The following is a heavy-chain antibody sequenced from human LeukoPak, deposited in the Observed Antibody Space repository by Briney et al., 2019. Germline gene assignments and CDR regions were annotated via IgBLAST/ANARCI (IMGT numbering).Heavy chain of an antibody. J-gene: IGHJ6*03. CDR2: IYTSGST. CDR1: GGSISSYY. CDR3: ARGSSSLNYYYYMDV. Sequence: PSETLSLTCTVSGGSISSYYWSWIRQPAGKGLEWIGRIYTSGSTNYNPSLKSRVTMSVDTSKNQFSLKLSSVTAADTAVYYCARGSSSLNYYYYMDVWGKGTTVTVSS. D-gene: IGHD6-13*01. V-gene: IGHV4-4*07.